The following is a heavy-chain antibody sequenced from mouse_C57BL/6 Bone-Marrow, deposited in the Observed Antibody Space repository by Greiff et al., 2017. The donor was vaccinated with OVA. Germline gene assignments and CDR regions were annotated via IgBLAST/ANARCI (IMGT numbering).Heavy chain of an antibody. CDR3: ARSGRYYGSRDY. CDR1: GYTFTSYW. V-gene: IGHV1-64*01. J-gene: IGHJ2*01. Sequence: VQLQQPGAELVKPGASVKLSCKASGYTFTSYWMHWVKQRPGQGLEWIGMIHPNSGSTNYNEKFKSKATLTVDKSSSTAYMQLSSLTSEDSAVYYCARSGRYYGSRDYWGQGTTLTVSS. D-gene: IGHD1-1*01. CDR2: IHPNSGST.